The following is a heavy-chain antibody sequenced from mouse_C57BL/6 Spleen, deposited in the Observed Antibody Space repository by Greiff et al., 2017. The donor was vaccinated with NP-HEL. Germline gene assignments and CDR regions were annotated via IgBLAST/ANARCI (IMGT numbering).Heavy chain of an antibody. CDR1: GYTFTSYW. D-gene: IGHD1-1*01. CDR3: ARWGSSYGSNPDY. V-gene: IGHV1-52*01. J-gene: IGHJ2*01. CDR2: IDPSDSET. Sequence: VKLQQPGAELVRPGSSVKLSCKASGYTFTSYWMHWVKQRPIQGLEWIGNIDPSDSETHYNQKFKDKATLTVDKSSSTAYMQLSSLTSEDSAVYYCARWGSSYGSNPDYWGQGTTLTVSS.